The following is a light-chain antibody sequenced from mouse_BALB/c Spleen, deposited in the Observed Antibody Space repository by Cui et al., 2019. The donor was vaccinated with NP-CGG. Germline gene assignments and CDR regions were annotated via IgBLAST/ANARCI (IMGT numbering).Light chain of an antibody. V-gene: IGLV1*01. J-gene: IGLJ1*01. CDR2: GTN. Sequence: AVATEAPLTTSPGETVTLTCRSSTGAITTSNYANWVQEKPDHLFTGLIGGTNNRAPVVPARFSGSLIGDKAALTITGAQTEDEAIYFCALWYNNHWVFGGGTKLTVL. CDR1: TGAITTSNY. CDR3: ALWYNNHWV.